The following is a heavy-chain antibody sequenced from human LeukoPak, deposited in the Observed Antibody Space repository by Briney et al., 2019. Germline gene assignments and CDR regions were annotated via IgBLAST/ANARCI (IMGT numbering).Heavy chain of an antibody. CDR3: ARGGRWELPRPYDFDV. Sequence: ASVKVSCKASGYTFTSYGICWVRQAPGQGLEWMGWISAYNGNTNYAQKLQGRVTMTTDTSTSTAYMELRSLRSDDTAVYYCARGGRWELPRPYDFDVWGQGTVVTVSS. V-gene: IGHV1-18*01. J-gene: IGHJ3*01. CDR1: GYTFTSYG. CDR2: ISAYNGNT. D-gene: IGHD1-26*01.